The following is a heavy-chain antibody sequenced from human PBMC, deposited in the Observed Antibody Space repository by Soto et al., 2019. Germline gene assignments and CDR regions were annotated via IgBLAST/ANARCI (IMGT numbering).Heavy chain of an antibody. CDR1: GGTFSSYA. D-gene: IGHD3-22*01. CDR2: IIPIFGTA. V-gene: IGHV1-69*12. Sequence: QVQLVQSGAEVKKPGSSVKVSCKASGGTFSSYAISWVRQAPGQGLEWMGGIIPIFGTANYAQKFQGRVTITADESTSPAYMELSSLRSEDTAVYYCARAYSSGYWGPFDYWGQGTLVTVSS. J-gene: IGHJ4*02. CDR3: ARAYSSGYWGPFDY.